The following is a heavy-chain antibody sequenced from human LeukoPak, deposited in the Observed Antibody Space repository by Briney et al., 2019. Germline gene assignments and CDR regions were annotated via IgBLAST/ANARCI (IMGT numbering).Heavy chain of an antibody. D-gene: IGHD3-10*01. Sequence: SQTLSLTCAVSGGSISSGDFPWSRIRQPPGKGLEWIGYIFHTGHTSYNPSLKSRVTISVDMSKNHLSLRLTSVTAADTAVYYCARGFYGAGSHFDYWGQGTLVTVSS. CDR3: ARGFYGAGSHFDY. V-gene: IGHV4-30-2*01. CDR2: IFHTGHT. CDR1: GGSISSGDFP. J-gene: IGHJ4*02.